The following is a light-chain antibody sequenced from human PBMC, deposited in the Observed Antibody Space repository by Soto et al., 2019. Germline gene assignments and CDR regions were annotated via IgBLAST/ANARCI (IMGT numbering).Light chain of an antibody. CDR2: AAS. CDR1: QSISNF. CDR3: QQYYNSVLT. V-gene: IGKV1-39*01. J-gene: IGKJ4*01. Sequence: DIQMTQSPSSLSASLGDRVTITCRASQSISNFLNWFQHKPGKAPKVLISAASTLQSGVPSRFSSSVSGTDFTLTISXLQPEDSASYYCQQYYNSVLTFGGGTKV.